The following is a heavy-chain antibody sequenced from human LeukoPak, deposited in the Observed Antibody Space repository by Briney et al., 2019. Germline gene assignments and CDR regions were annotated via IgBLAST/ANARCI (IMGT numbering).Heavy chain of an antibody. D-gene: IGHD3-10*01. Sequence: PSETLSLTCAVSGYSISSGYYWGWIRQPPGKGLEWIGSIYHSGSTYYNPSLKSRVTISVDTSKNQFSLKLSSVTAADTAVYYCASYYGSGRNWFDPWGQGTLVTVSS. CDR1: GYSISSGYY. CDR3: ASYYGSGRNWFDP. J-gene: IGHJ5*02. V-gene: IGHV4-38-2*01. CDR2: IYHSGST.